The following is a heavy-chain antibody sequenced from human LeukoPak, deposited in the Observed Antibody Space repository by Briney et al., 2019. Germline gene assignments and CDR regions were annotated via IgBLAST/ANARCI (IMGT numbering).Heavy chain of an antibody. V-gene: IGHV3-43*01. CDR3: ARYDYSNYVGYYDH. D-gene: IGHD4-11*01. CDR2: ISWDGVST. Sequence: GGSLRLSCAASGFSFDDYTMHWVRQAPGKGLEWVPLISWDGVSTYYADSVKGRFTISRDNAKNSLYLQMNSLRAEDTALYYCARYDYSNYVGYYDHWGQETLVTVSS. CDR1: GFSFDDYT. J-gene: IGHJ4*02.